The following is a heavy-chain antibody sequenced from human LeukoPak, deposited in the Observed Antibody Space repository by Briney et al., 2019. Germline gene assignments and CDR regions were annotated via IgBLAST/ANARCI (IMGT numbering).Heavy chain of an antibody. CDR2: IYYSGST. CDR1: GGSISTYY. CDR3: ARVTVTSYYFDY. D-gene: IGHD1-14*01. V-gene: IGHV4-59*01. Sequence: KPSETLSLTCTVSGGSISTYYWSWIRQPPGKGLEWIGYIYYSGSTNYNPSLKSRVTISVDTSKNQFSLKVSSVTAADTAVYYCARVTVTSYYFDYWGQGTLVTVSS. J-gene: IGHJ4*02.